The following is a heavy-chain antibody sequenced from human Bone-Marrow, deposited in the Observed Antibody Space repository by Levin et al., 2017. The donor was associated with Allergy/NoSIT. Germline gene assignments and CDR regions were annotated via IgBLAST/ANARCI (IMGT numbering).Heavy chain of an antibody. CDR2: ITSDRSTT. J-gene: IGHJ3*02. V-gene: IGHV3-74*01. D-gene: IGHD3-3*01. Sequence: KGLVWVSRITSDRSTTKYADSVKGRFTISRDNTKNMLYLQMNSLRAEDTAVYYCARAMIITRGAFDIWGQGTMVTVSS. CDR3: ARAMIITRGAFDI.